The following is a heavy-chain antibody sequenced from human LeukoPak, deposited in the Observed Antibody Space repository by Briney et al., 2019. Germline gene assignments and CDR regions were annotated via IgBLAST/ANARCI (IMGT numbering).Heavy chain of an antibody. CDR2: ISGSGGKT. J-gene: IGHJ4*02. D-gene: IGHD3-16*02. CDR1: GFTFSNAW. CDR3: GPSLGELSQSSLFDY. Sequence: PGGSLRLSCAASGFTFSNAWMSWVRQAPGEGLEWVPAISGSGGKTYYADSVMGRFTISRDNSKNTLFLQMNSLRAEDTAIYYCGPSLGELSQSSLFDYWGQGTLVTVSS. V-gene: IGHV3-23*01.